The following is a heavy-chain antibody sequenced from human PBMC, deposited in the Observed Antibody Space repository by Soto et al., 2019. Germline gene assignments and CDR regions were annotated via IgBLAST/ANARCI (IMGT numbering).Heavy chain of an antibody. CDR3: ALWFGELTY. J-gene: IGHJ4*02. Sequence: EAQLVESGGGVVQPGGHLRLSCAAARLTLSNAWTNWGRQAPGTGLEWVGRSKSKAYGGTIDHAEPVTGRFTISRDDAKKTLYLQMNSLRAEDTAVYYCALWFGELTYWGQGTRVTVSS. CDR1: RLTLSNAW. V-gene: IGHV3-15*01. D-gene: IGHD3-10*01. CDR2: SKSKAYGGTI.